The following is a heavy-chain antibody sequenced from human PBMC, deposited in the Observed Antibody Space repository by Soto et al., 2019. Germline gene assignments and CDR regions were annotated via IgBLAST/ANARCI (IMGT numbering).Heavy chain of an antibody. Sequence: ASVKVSCKASNYPFNRYGFAWVRQAPGHGLQWLGRISSYNNNADYAQEFQGRITMTTDTSTTTAVTELRSLTSDDTGVYYCARDSNPFGVVIRSPEKQKYGMDVWGQGTTVTVYS. CDR3: ARDSNPFGVVIRSPEKQKYGMDV. J-gene: IGHJ6*02. CDR2: ISSYNNNA. V-gene: IGHV1-18*01. D-gene: IGHD3-3*01. CDR1: NYPFNRYG.